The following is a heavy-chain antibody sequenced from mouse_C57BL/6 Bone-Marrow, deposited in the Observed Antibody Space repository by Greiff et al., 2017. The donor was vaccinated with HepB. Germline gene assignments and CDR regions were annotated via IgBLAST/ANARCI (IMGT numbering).Heavy chain of an antibody. Sequence: EVQLQESGGDLVKPGGSLKLSCAASGFTFSSYGMSWVRQTPDKRLEWVATISSGGSYTYYPDSVKGRFTISRDNAKKTLYLQMSSLKSEDTAMYYCARGVRGDYFDYWGQGTTLTVSS. CDR2: ISSGGSYT. CDR1: GFTFSSYG. J-gene: IGHJ2*01. V-gene: IGHV5-6*01. CDR3: ARGVRGDYFDY.